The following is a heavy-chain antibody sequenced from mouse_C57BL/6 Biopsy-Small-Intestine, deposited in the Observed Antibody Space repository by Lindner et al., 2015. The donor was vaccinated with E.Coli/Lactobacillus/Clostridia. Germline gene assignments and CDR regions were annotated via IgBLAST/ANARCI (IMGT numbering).Heavy chain of an antibody. V-gene: IGHV1-64*01. D-gene: IGHD1-1*01. J-gene: IGHJ1*01. CDR1: GYTFTSYY. Sequence: SVKVSCKASGYTFTSYYMEWLRQAPGQGLEWMGMINPSGGSTTYVQKFQGRVTMTRDTSTSTVYMELSSLRSEDTAVYYCARRRQWVVLGYYNYGMDVWGQGTTVTVSS. CDR3: ARRRQWVVLGYYNYGMDV. CDR2: INPSGGST.